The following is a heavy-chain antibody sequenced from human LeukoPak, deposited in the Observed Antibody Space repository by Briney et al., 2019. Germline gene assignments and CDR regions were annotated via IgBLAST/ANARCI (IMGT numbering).Heavy chain of an antibody. J-gene: IGHJ4*02. CDR2: ITYDGSNK. V-gene: IGHV3-30*19. CDR1: GFTFNEFG. CDR3: ARETESFDY. Sequence: QAGGSLRLSCTASGFTFNEFGVHWVRQAPGKGLEWVAVITYDGSNKYYADSVKGRFTISRDNSKNTLYVQMNSLRAEDTAVYYCARETESFDYWGQGTLVTVSS. D-gene: IGHD1-14*01.